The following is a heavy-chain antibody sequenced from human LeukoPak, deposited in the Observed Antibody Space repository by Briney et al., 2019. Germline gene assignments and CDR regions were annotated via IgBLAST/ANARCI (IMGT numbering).Heavy chain of an antibody. J-gene: IGHJ4*02. Sequence: GASVKVSCKASGCTFTSFGISWVRQAPGQGLEWMGWISTYSGDTNYAQKIQGRVTMTTDTSTSTAYMELRSLRSDDTAVYYCARDRLYPYSTRWEIDYWGQGTLVTVSS. V-gene: IGHV1-18*01. CDR2: ISTYSGDT. D-gene: IGHD6-13*01. CDR3: ARDRLYPYSTRWEIDY. CDR1: GCTFTSFG.